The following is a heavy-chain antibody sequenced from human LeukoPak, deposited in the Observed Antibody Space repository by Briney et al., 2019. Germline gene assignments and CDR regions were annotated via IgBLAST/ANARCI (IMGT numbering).Heavy chain of an antibody. V-gene: IGHV3-53*01. Sequence: GGSLRLSCAASGFSVSSNYMSWVRQTPGQGLEWVSGIYSGGHIYYADSVKGRFTISRDNSKNTLYLQMNSLRAEDTAVYYCARVIVVVTARPEPSWYFDLWGRGTLVPVSS. D-gene: IGHD2-21*02. CDR3: ARVIVVVTARPEPSWYFDL. J-gene: IGHJ2*01. CDR1: GFSVSSNY. CDR2: IYSGGHI.